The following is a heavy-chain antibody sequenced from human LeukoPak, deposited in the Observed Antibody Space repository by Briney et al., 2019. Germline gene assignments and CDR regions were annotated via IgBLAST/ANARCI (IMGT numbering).Heavy chain of an antibody. CDR1: GFTFSSYW. V-gene: IGHV3-74*01. CDR3: ARGRDDYGGGFPMGGFDY. Sequence: GGSLRLSCAASGFTFSSYWMHWVRQAPGKGLVWVSRINSDGSSTSYADSVKGRFTISRDNAKNTLYLQMNSLRAEDTAVYYCARGRDDYGGGFPMGGFDYWGQGTLVTVSS. D-gene: IGHD4-23*01. J-gene: IGHJ4*02. CDR2: INSDGSST.